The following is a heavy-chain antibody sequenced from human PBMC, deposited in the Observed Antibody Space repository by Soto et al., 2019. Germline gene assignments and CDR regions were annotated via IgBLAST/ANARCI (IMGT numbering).Heavy chain of an antibody. V-gene: IGHV3-9*01. J-gene: IGHJ6*03. D-gene: IGHD3-10*01. Sequence: EVQLVESGGGLVQPGRSLRLSCAASGFTFDDYAMHWVRQAPGKGLEWVSGISWNSGSIGYADSVKGRFTISRDNAKNSLYLQMNSLRAEDTALYYCAIGGRLGSGSYYTPYYMDVWGKGTTVTVSS. CDR3: AIGGRLGSGSYYTPYYMDV. CDR1: GFTFDDYA. CDR2: ISWNSGSI.